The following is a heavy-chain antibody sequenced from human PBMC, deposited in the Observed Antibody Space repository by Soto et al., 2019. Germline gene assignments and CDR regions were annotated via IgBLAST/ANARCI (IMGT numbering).Heavy chain of an antibody. J-gene: IGHJ4*02. V-gene: IGHV1-18*01. CDR2: ISPHNGNT. CDR1: GYTFTSYG. CDR3: AGEYCSRTSCYGVDY. Sequence: QVQLVQSGAEVMKPGASVKVSCKASGYTFTSYGISWVRQAPGQGLEWMGWISPHNGNTNYAQEFQGRVTMTIDTSTRTVNMELRSLRSDDTAVYYCAGEYCSRTSCYGVDYWGQGTLVTVSS. D-gene: IGHD2-2*01.